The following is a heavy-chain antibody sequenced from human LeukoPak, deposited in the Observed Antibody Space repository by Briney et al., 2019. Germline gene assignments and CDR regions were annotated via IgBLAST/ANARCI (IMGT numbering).Heavy chain of an antibody. Sequence: PSETLSLTCTVSGGSISSYYWSWIRQPPGKGLEWIGYIYTSGSTNYNPSLKSRVTISVDTSKNQFSLKLSSVTAADTAVYYCARHCSGYHSIVYWGQGTLVTVSS. CDR1: GGSISSYY. V-gene: IGHV4-4*09. CDR2: IYTSGST. J-gene: IGHJ4*02. D-gene: IGHD3-3*01. CDR3: ARHCSGYHSIVY.